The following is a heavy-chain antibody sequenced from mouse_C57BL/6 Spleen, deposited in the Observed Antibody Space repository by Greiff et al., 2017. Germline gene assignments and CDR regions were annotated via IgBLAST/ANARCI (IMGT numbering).Heavy chain of an antibody. CDR3: ARAGYYDGSSRYFDV. CDR2: ISYSGST. CDR1: GYSITSDY. V-gene: IGHV3-8*01. J-gene: IGHJ1*03. Sequence: EVQLQQSGPGLAKPSQTLSLTCSVTGYSITSDYWHWIRKFPGNKLEYMGYISYSGSTYYNPSLKCRISITRDTSKNQFYLQLNSVTTEDTATYYCARAGYYDGSSRYFDVWGTGTTVTVSS. D-gene: IGHD1-1*01.